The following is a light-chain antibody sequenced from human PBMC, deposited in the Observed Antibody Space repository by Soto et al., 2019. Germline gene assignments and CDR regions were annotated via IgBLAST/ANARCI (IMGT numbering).Light chain of an antibody. CDR1: SSDVGGYND. CDR3: SSYTTTDTDV. V-gene: IGLV2-14*01. CDR2: DVS. J-gene: IGLJ1*01. Sequence: QSALTQPASVSGSPGQSITISCTGTSSDVGGYNDVSWFQQYPGKAPKLMIYDVSTRPSGVSNRFSGSKSGNTASLTISGLQAEDAADYYCSSYTTTDTDVFGTGTKVTVL.